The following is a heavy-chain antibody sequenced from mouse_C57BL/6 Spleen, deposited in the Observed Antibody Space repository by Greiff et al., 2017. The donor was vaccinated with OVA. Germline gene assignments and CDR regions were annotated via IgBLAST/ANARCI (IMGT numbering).Heavy chain of an antibody. J-gene: IGHJ2*01. CDR1: GYTFTVYN. D-gene: IGHD4-1*01. CDR3: ARGEANWDVRDFDY. V-gene: IGHV1-22*01. Sequence: VQLQQSGPELVKPGASVKMSCKASGYTFTVYNMHWVKQSHGKSLEWIGYINPNNGGTSYNQKFKGKATLTVNKSSSTAYMELRSLTSEDSAVYYCARGEANWDVRDFDYWGQGTTLTVSS. CDR2: INPNNGGT.